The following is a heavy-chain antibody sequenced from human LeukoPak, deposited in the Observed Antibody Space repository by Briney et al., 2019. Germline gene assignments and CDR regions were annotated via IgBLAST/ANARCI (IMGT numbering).Heavy chain of an antibody. CDR3: ARRFYYGDYFDY. Sequence: GGSLRLSCVASGFTVSGNYMTWVRQDPGRGLEWVSVIYSGGSTYYADSVKGRFTVSRDNSKNTLHLQMNSLRVDDTAVYYCARRFYYGDYFDYWGQGTLVTVSS. V-gene: IGHV3-66*01. CDR2: IYSGGST. J-gene: IGHJ4*02. D-gene: IGHD4-17*01. CDR1: GFTVSGNY.